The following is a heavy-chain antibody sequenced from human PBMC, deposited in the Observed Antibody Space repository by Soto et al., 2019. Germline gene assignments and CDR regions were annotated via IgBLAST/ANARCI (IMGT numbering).Heavy chain of an antibody. CDR3: AKDLRHDYGTLDP. CDR1: GFTFSSYA. D-gene: IGHD4-17*01. CDR2: ISGSGGSK. J-gene: IGHJ5*02. Sequence: EVQLLESGGGLVQLGGSLRLSCAASGFTFSSYAMSWVRQAPGKGLEWVSAISGSGGSKYYADSVKGRFTISRDNYKNTLYLQMNSLRAEDTAVYDCAKDLRHDYGTLDPWGQGTLVTVSS. V-gene: IGHV3-23*01.